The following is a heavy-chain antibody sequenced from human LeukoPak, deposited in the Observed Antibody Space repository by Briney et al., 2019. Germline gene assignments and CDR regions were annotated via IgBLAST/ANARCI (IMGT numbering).Heavy chain of an antibody. CDR2: ISAYNGHT. J-gene: IGHJ4*02. D-gene: IGHD4-17*01. Sequence: ASVKVSCKASGYTFTNYGVTWVRQAPGQGLEWMGWISAYNGHTNYAQNLQGRVTMTTDTSTSTAYMELSRLRSDDTAVYYCARFYPMDYGDYEGFDYWGQGTLVTVSS. CDR3: ARFYPMDYGDYEGFDY. CDR1: GYTFTNYG. V-gene: IGHV1-18*01.